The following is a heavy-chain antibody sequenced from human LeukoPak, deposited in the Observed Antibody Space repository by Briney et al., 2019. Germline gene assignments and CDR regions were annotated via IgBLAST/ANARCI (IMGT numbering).Heavy chain of an antibody. CDR3: ARAQWLRQPYYYYYYMDV. D-gene: IGHD5-12*01. J-gene: IGHJ6*03. Sequence: ASVKVSCKASGYTFTGYYMHWVRQAPGQGLEWMGWINPNSGGTNYAQKFQGRVTMTRDTSISTAYMELSRLRSDDTAVYYCARAQWLRQPYYYYYYMDVWGKGTTVTVSS. CDR1: GYTFTGYY. V-gene: IGHV1-2*02. CDR2: INPNSGGT.